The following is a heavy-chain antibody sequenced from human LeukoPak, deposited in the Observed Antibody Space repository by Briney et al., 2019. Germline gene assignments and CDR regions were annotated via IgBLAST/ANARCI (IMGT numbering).Heavy chain of an antibody. CDR2: IYSDGST. D-gene: IGHD3-16*01. CDR1: EFSVGSNY. CDR3: ATHSGGY. J-gene: IGHJ4*02. Sequence: GGSLRLSCAASEFSVGSNYMTWVRQAPGKGLEWVSVIYSDGSTYYADSVKGRFTISRDNSKNSLYLQMNSLRAEDTAVYYCATHSGGYWGQGTLVTVSS. V-gene: IGHV3-66*01.